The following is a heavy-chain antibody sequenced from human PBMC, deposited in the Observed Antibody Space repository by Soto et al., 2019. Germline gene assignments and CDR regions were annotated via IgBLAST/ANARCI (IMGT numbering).Heavy chain of an antibody. V-gene: IGHV3-23*01. CDR2: ISGSGGST. CDR3: ARRNGPGYYYYGMDV. Sequence: GGSLRLSCAASGFTFSSYAMSWVRQAPGKGLEWVSAISGSGGSTYYADSVKGRFTISRDNSKNTLYLQWSSLKASDTAMYYCARRNGPGYYYYGMDVWGQGTTVTVSS. CDR1: GFTFSSYA. J-gene: IGHJ6*02. D-gene: IGHD2-2*01.